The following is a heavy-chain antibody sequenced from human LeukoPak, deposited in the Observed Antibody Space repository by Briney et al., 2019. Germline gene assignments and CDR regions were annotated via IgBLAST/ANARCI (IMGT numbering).Heavy chain of an antibody. J-gene: IGHJ4*02. V-gene: IGHV3-23*01. D-gene: IGHD2-15*01. CDR3: ARAHGSTTFDH. CDR1: GFTFSSYA. Sequence: PGGSLRLSCAASGFTFSSYAMSWVRQAPGKGLEWVSAISGSGGSTYYADSVKGRFTISRDNAKNSLYLQMNSLRAEDTAVYYCARAHGSTTFDHWGQGTLVTVSS. CDR2: ISGSGGST.